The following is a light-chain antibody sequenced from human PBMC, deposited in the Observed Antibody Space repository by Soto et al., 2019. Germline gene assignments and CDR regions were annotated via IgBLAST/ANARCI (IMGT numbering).Light chain of an antibody. CDR1: QSVSSY. CDR3: QQRSNWPPS. J-gene: IGKJ4*01. CDR2: DAS. V-gene: IGKV3-11*01. Sequence: EIVLTQSPATLSLSPGERATLSCWASQSVSSYLAWYQQKPGQAPRLLIYDASNRATGIPARFSGSGSGTDFTLTISSLEPEDFAVYYCQQRSNWPPSFGGGTKVDI.